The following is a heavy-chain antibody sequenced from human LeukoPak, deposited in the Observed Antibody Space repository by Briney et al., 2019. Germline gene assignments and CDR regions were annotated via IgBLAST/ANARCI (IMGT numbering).Heavy chain of an antibody. CDR2: RSYDGSNK. D-gene: IGHD3-3*01. CDR1: GFTFSSYA. J-gene: IGHJ4*02. Sequence: PGGSLRLSCAASGFTFSSYAMHSVRQAPGKGLEWVALRSYDGSNKYYADSVKGRFTISGDNSKNTLYLQMNSLRAEDTAVYYCARDPSFHYDFWSGYYGTLDYWGQGTLVTVSS. V-gene: IGHV3-30-3*01. CDR3: ARDPSFHYDFWSGYYGTLDY.